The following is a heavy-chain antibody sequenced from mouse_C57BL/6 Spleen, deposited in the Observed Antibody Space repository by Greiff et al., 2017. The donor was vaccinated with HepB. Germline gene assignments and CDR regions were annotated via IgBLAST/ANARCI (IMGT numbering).Heavy chain of an antibody. CDR3: ARSSYGYDESPEAMDY. D-gene: IGHD2-2*01. J-gene: IGHJ4*01. CDR2: TFYSGIT. Sequence: EVQLQESGPSLVRPSQTLSLTCTVTGFSINSDCYWIWIRQFPGNKLEYIGYTFYSGITYYNPSLESRTYITRDTSKNQFSLKLSSVTTEDTATYYCARSSYGYDESPEAMDYWGQGTSVTVSS. CDR1: GFSINSDCY. V-gene: IGHV3-3*01.